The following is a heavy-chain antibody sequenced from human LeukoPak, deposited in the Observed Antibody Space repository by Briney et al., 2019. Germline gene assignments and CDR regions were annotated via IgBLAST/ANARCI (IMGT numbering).Heavy chain of an antibody. CDR1: GFTFSSYA. Sequence: PGGSLRLSCAASGFTFSSYAMSWVRQAPGKGLEWVSAISGSGGSTYYADSVKGRFTISRDNSKNTLYLQMNSLRDEDTAVYYCAKSVPPRYCSSTSCHYYYYYYMDVWGKGTTVTVSS. CDR3: AKSVPPRYCSSTSCHYYYYYYMDV. V-gene: IGHV3-23*01. CDR2: ISGSGGST. J-gene: IGHJ6*03. D-gene: IGHD2-2*01.